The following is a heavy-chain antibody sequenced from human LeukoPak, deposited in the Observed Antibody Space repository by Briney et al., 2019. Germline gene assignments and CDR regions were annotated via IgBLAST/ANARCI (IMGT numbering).Heavy chain of an antibody. V-gene: IGHV4-59*01. J-gene: IGHJ3*02. CDR1: GGSISSYY. CDR2: IYYSGST. CDR3: ARARDGYSTDAFDI. D-gene: IGHD5-24*01. Sequence: SETLSLTCTVSGGSISSYYWSWIRQPPGKGLEWIGYIYYSGSTNYNPSPKSRVTISVDTSKNQFSLKLSSVTAADTAVYYCARARDGYSTDAFDIWGQGTMVTVSS.